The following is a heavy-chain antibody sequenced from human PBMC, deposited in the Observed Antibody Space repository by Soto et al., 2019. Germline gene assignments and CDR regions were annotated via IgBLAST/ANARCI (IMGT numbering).Heavy chain of an antibody. J-gene: IGHJ4*02. V-gene: IGHV4-31*03. D-gene: IGHD6-6*01. CDR2: IYYSGST. CDR1: GGSISSGGYY. Sequence: QVQLQESGPGLVKPSQTLSLTCTVSGGSISSGGYYWSWIRQHPGKGLEWIGYIYYSGSTYYNPSLKSRVTISVDTSKNQFSLKLSSVTAADTAVYYCARHQEPYSSSIKYYFDYWGQGTLVTVSS. CDR3: ARHQEPYSSSIKYYFDY.